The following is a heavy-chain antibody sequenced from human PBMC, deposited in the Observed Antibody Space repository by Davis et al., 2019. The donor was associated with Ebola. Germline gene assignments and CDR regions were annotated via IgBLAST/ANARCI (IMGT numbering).Heavy chain of an antibody. CDR2: IHYSGST. CDR3: ARMPTVTADHWYFDL. CDR1: GFSFSSYS. V-gene: IGHV4-59*01. D-gene: IGHD4-17*01. Sequence: MPGGSLRLSCAASGFSFSSYSMNWVRQAPGKGLEWIGHIHYSGSTHYNPSLKSRVTTSVDTSKDQFSLSLSSVTAADTAVYYCARMPTVTADHWYFDLWGRGTQVAVSS. J-gene: IGHJ2*01.